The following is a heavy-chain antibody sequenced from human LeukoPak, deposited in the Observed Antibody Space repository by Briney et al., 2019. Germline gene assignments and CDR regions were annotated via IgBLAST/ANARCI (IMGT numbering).Heavy chain of an antibody. V-gene: IGHV4-39*07. CDR3: ARDWKVFDI. CDR1: GGSISSSSYY. CDR2: INHSGST. J-gene: IGHJ3*02. Sequence: SETLSLTCTVSGGSISSSSYYWGWIRQPPGKGLEWIGEINHSGSTNYNPSLKSRVTISVDRSKNQFSLELSSVTAADTAVYYCARDWKVFDIWGQGTMVTVSS. D-gene: IGHD1-1*01.